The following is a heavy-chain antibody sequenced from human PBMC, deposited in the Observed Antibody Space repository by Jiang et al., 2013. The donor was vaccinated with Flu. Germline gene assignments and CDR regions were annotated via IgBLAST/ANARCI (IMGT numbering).Heavy chain of an antibody. V-gene: IGHV4-59*01. CDR3: ARLTQWLPYYFDS. J-gene: IGHJ4*02. CDR1: GGSISDDH. CDR2: ISYTGSP. Sequence: LLKPSETLSLTCTVSGGSISDDHWSWIRQPPGKGLEWIGYISYTGSPNYNPSLRSRVTISLDAAKTQISLKVTSVTPADTAVYYCARLTQWLPYYFDSWGQGTLVTVSS. D-gene: IGHD6-19*01.